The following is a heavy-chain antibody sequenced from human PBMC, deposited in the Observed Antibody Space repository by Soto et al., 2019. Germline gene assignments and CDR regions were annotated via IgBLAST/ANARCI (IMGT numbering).Heavy chain of an antibody. D-gene: IGHD6-13*01. CDR3: ARQDRAAAEGFYFDY. V-gene: IGHV4-39*01. CDR1: GGSISSSSYY. J-gene: IGHJ4*02. CDR2: IYYSGST. Sequence: QLQLQESGPGLVKPSETLSLTCTVSGGSISSSSYYWGWIRQPPGKGLEWIGSIYYSGSTYYNPSLKSRVTISVDTSKNQFSLKLSSVTAADTAVYYCARQDRAAAEGFYFDYWGQGTLVTVSS.